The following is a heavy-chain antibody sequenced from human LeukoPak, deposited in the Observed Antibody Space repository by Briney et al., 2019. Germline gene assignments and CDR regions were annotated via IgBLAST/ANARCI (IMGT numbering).Heavy chain of an antibody. J-gene: IGHJ4*02. CDR2: IKQDGSEK. CDR1: AFTFSSYW. D-gene: IGHD3-10*01. V-gene: IGHV3-7*02. CDR3: GLSMVRALSPDY. Sequence: PGGSLRLSCAASAFTFSSYWMSWVRQAPGKGLEWVANIKQDGSEKYYVDSVKGRFTISRDNAKNTLFLQMDSLRDEDTAVYYCGLSMVRALSPDYWGQGTLVTVSS.